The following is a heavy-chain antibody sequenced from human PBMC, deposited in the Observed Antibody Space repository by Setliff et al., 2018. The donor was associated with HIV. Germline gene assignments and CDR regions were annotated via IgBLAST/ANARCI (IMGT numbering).Heavy chain of an antibody. CDR2: MYHSGTT. J-gene: IGHJ4*02. V-gene: IGHV4-4*02. CDR3: AGESALSGQSD. Sequence: LSLTCTVSGASISDTIWWSWVRQSPKKGLEWIGEMYHSGTTRYNPSLESRVTLSLDKSRNQFTLKMTSVTAADTALYYCAGESALSGQSDWGQGTLVTVSS. CDR1: GASISDTIW. D-gene: IGHD6-19*01.